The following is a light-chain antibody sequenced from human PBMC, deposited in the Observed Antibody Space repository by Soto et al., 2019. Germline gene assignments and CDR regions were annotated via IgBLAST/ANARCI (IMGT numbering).Light chain of an antibody. CDR2: EVS. Sequence: QSVLTQPASVSGSPGQSIIISCTGTSSDVGGYNYVSWYQHHPGKAPKLMIYEVSNRPSGVSNRFSGSKSGNTASLTISGLQAEDEADYYCTSYTRSNTVVFGGGTKVTVL. CDR3: TSYTRSNTVV. J-gene: IGLJ2*01. CDR1: SSDVGGYNY. V-gene: IGLV2-14*01.